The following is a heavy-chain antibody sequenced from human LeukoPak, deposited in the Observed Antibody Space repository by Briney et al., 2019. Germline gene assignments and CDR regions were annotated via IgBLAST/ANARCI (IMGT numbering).Heavy chain of an antibody. Sequence: PGGSLRLSCAASGFTFSSYDMHWVRHAPGKGLEWVAVISYGGSNQYDADSVKGRFTISRDNSKNTLYLQMNSLRTEDTAVYYCAHTGGYFQRWGEGTLVTVSS. V-gene: IGHV3-30*03. CDR2: ISYGGSNQ. CDR1: GFTFSSYD. CDR3: AHTGGYFQR. J-gene: IGHJ1*01.